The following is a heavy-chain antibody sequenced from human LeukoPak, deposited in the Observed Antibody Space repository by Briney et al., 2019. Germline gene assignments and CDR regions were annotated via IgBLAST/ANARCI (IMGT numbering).Heavy chain of an antibody. D-gene: IGHD3-22*01. CDR2: ISASGRT. CDR3: ARHRENSYESSHMGFDP. Sequence: SETLSLTCVVSGASISRHYWSWIRQPPGKGLEWIGYISASGRTNCNPALKSRVTISGDTSNNQFSLRLTSVTAADTAVYYCARHRENSYESSHMGFDPWGPGTLVTVSS. V-gene: IGHV4-4*09. J-gene: IGHJ5*02. CDR1: GASISRHY.